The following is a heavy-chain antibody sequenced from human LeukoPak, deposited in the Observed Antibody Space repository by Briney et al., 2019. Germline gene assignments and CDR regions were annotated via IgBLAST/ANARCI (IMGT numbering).Heavy chain of an antibody. CDR2: VSHSETT. CDR3: AKESGRGTFAL. J-gene: IGHJ3*01. V-gene: IGHV4-4*02. D-gene: IGHD3-10*01. Sequence: SETLSLTCDVSGASISATNWWTWVRPPPGKGLEWIGEVSHSETTNYSPSLKGRVRLSVDRATNQFSLRLTAVTAADTAVYYCAKESGRGTFALWGQGTMVTVSS. CDR1: GASISATNW.